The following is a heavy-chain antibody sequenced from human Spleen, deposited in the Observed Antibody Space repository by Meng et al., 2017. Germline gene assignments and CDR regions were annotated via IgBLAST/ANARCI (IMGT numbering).Heavy chain of an antibody. CDR3: ADMDVD. J-gene: IGHJ4*02. CDR2: IRSKPKSYAA. Sequence: GESLKISCAVSGVSFTDSDIHWVRQASGKGLEWVGRIRSKPKSYAAAYAASVRGRFTISRDDTKNSLHLQMNSLTAEDTAVYYCADMDVDWGQGTLVTVSS. V-gene: IGHV3-73*01. D-gene: IGHD2-2*03. CDR1: GVSFTDSD.